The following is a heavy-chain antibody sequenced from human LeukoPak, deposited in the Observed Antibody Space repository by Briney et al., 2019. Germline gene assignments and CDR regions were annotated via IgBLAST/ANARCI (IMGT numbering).Heavy chain of an antibody. V-gene: IGHV3-23*01. Sequence: GGSLRLSCAASGFTFSNYAMSWVRQAPGKGLEWVSVISGSSGSTYYADSVKGRFTISRDNSKNTLYLQMNSLRAEDTAVYYCAKDNDSSGQRPYYFDYWGQGTLVTVSS. CDR3: AKDNDSSGQRPYYFDY. J-gene: IGHJ4*02. CDR2: ISGSSGST. D-gene: IGHD3-22*01. CDR1: GFTFSNYA.